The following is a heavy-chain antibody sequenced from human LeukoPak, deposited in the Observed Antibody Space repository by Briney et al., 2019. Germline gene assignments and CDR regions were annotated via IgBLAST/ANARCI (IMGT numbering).Heavy chain of an antibody. CDR1: GFTFSSYS. Sequence: PGGSLRLSCAASGFTFSSYSMNWVRQAPGKGLEWVSYISSSSSTIYYADSVKGRFTISRDNAKNSLYLQMNSLRAEDTAVYYCARGQYVPADTYNWFDPWGQGTLVTVSS. J-gene: IGHJ5*02. CDR2: ISSSSSTI. CDR3: ARGQYVPADTYNWFDP. V-gene: IGHV3-48*01. D-gene: IGHD2-2*01.